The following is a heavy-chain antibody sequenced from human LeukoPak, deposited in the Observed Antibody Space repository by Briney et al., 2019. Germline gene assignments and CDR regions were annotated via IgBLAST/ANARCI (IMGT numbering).Heavy chain of an antibody. Sequence: GALRLSCAASGFTFSSYAMRWVRQAPGKGLEWVSAISGSGGSTYYADSVKGRFTISRDNSKNTLYLQMNSLRAEDTAVYYCAKDSGDFWSDPDYWGQGTLVTVSS. J-gene: IGHJ4*02. V-gene: IGHV3-23*01. D-gene: IGHD3-3*01. CDR1: GFTFSSYA. CDR3: AKDSGDFWSDPDY. CDR2: ISGSGGST.